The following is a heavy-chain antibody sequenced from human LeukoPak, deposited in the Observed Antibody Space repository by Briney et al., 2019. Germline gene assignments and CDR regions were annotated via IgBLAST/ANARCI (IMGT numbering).Heavy chain of an antibody. CDR1: GFTFSSYA. Sequence: GGSLRLSCAASGFTFSSYAMHWVRQAPGKGLEWVAVISYDGSNKYYADSVKGRFTISRDNSKNTLYLQMNSLRAEDTAVYYCARGGSSGWYRSPFDYWGQGTLVTVSS. CDR3: ARGGSSGWYRSPFDY. D-gene: IGHD6-19*01. CDR2: ISYDGSNK. J-gene: IGHJ4*02. V-gene: IGHV3-30-3*01.